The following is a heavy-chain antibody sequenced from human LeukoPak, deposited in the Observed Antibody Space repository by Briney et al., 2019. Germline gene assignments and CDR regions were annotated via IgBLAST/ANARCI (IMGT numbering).Heavy chain of an antibody. Sequence: SETLSLTCTVSGVSISSSNSYWGWIRQPPGKGLEWIGSIYYSGNTYYNASLKSQVSISIDTSKNQFSLRLTSVTAADTAAYYCARQTGSGLFILPGGQGTLVTVSS. CDR3: ARQTGSGLFILP. J-gene: IGHJ4*02. CDR1: GVSISSSNSY. CDR2: IYYSGNT. D-gene: IGHD3/OR15-3a*01. V-gene: IGHV4-39*01.